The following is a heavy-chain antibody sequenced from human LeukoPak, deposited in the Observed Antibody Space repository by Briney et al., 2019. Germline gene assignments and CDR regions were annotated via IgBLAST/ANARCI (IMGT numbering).Heavy chain of an antibody. CDR1: GGSISGSNW. V-gene: IGHV4-4*02. Sequence: SETLSLTCTVSGGSISGSNWWSWVRQPPGKGLEWIGEIYHSGSTNYNPSLKSRVTISVDKSKNQFSLKLSSVTAADTAVYYCAREGTYYDSSGYSCLDYWGQGTLVTVSS. D-gene: IGHD3-22*01. J-gene: IGHJ4*02. CDR2: IYHSGST. CDR3: AREGTYYDSSGYSCLDY.